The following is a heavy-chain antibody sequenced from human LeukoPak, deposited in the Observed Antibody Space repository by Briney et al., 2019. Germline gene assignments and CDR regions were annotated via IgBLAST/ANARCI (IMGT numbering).Heavy chain of an antibody. V-gene: IGHV3-9*01. J-gene: IGHJ4*02. D-gene: IGHD3-22*01. CDR2: ISWNSGSI. Sequence: GGSLRLSCAASGFTFDDYAMHWVRHAPGEGLEWVSGISWNSGSIGYADSVKGRFTISRDNAKNSLYLQMNSLRAEDTALYYCAKSSDSSGYYYPTTLDYWGQGTLVTVSS. CDR1: GFTFDDYA. CDR3: AKSSDSSGYYYPTTLDY.